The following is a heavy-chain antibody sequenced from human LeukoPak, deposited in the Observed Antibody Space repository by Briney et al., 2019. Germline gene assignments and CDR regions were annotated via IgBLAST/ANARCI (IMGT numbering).Heavy chain of an antibody. CDR1: GGSVSSYY. V-gene: IGHV4-34*01. D-gene: IGHD2-15*01. CDR2: INHSGST. Sequence: SETLSLTCTVSGGSVSSYYWSWIRQPPGKGLEWIGEINHSGSTNYNPSLKSRVTISVDTSKNQFSLKLSSVTAADTAVYYCARERYCSGGSCSQRWYYLDYWGQGTLVTVSS. J-gene: IGHJ4*02. CDR3: ARERYCSGGSCSQRWYYLDY.